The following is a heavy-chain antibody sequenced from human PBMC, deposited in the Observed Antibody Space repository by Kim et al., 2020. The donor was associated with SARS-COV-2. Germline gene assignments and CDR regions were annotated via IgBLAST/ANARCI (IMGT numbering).Heavy chain of an antibody. J-gene: IGHJ4*02. Sequence: GGSLRLSCAASGFTFSSYAMSWVRQAPGKGLEWVSAISGSGGSTYYADSVKGRFTISRDNSKNTLYLQMNSLRAEDTAVYYCAKDSCPRSGWYLGCADYFDYWGQGTLVTVSS. D-gene: IGHD6-19*01. CDR2: ISGSGGST. CDR1: GFTFSSYA. V-gene: IGHV3-23*01. CDR3: AKDSCPRSGWYLGCADYFDY.